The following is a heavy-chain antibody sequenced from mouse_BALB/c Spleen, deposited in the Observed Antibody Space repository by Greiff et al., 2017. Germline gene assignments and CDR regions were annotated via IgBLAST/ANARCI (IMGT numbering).Heavy chain of an antibody. CDR3: TRGEYGKGSYAMDY. J-gene: IGHJ4*01. D-gene: IGHD2-13*01. CDR2: IDPETGGT. CDR1: GYTFTDYE. Sequence: QVQLQQSGAELVRPGASVTLSCKASGYTFTDYEMHWVKQTPVHDLEWIGAIDPETGGTAYNQKFKGKATLTADKSSSTAYMELLSLTSEDSAVYYVTRGEYGKGSYAMDYWGQGTSVTVSS. V-gene: IGHV1-15*01.